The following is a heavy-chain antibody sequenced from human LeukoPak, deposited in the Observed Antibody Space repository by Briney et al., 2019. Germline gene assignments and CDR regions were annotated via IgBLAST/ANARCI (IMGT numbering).Heavy chain of an antibody. CDR1: GGSISSYS. CDR2: IFYSGST. V-gene: IGHV4-59*12. Sequence: PSETLSLTCTVSGGSISSYSWSWIRQPPGKGLEWIGYIFYSGSTNYNPSLKSRVTISIDTSKNQFSLKLSSVTAADTAVYYCARERGPTRLATVTTYYYMDVWGKGTTVTVSS. D-gene: IGHD4-17*01. J-gene: IGHJ6*03. CDR3: ARERGPTRLATVTTYYYMDV.